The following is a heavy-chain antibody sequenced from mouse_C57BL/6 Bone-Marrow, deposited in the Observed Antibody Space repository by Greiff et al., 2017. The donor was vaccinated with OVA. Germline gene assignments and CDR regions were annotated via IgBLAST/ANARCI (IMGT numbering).Heavy chain of an antibody. CDR3: AKGLGRWYFDV. J-gene: IGHJ1*03. CDR2: IYPRSGNT. CDR1: GYTFTSYG. V-gene: IGHV1-81*01. Sequence: QVQLQRSGAELARPGASVKLSCKASGYTFTSYGISWVKQRTGQGLEWIGEIYPRSGNTYYNEKFKGKATLTADKSSSTAYMELRSLTSEDSAVYFCAKGLGRWYFDVWGTGTTVTVSS. D-gene: IGHD4-1*01.